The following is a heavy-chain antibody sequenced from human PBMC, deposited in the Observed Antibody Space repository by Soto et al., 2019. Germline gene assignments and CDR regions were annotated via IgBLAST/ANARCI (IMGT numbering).Heavy chain of an antibody. Sequence: GGSLRLSCAASGFTFSSYAMSWVRQAPGEGLEWVSAISGSGGSTYYADSVKGRFTISRDNSKNTLYLQMNSLRAEDTAVYYCAKEGPREYVWGSYRRSHFDYWGQGTLVAVSS. V-gene: IGHV3-23*01. D-gene: IGHD3-16*02. J-gene: IGHJ4*02. CDR1: GFTFSSYA. CDR3: AKEGPREYVWGSYRRSHFDY. CDR2: ISGSGGST.